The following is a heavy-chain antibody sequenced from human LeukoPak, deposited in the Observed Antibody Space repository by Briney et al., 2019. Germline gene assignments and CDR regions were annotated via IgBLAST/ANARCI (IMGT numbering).Heavy chain of an antibody. Sequence: SVKVSCRASGGTFSSYAISWVRQAPGQGLEWMGRIIPILGIANYAQKFQGRVTITADKSTSTAYMELSSLRSEDTAVYYCARDPPLGRLSGLIAAAGKDFDYWGQGTLVTVSS. D-gene: IGHD6-13*01. CDR3: ARDPPLGRLSGLIAAAGKDFDY. J-gene: IGHJ4*02. V-gene: IGHV1-69*04. CDR2: IIPILGIA. CDR1: GGTFSSYA.